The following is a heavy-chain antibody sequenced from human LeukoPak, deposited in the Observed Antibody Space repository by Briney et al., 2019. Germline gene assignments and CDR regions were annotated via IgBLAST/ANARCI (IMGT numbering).Heavy chain of an antibody. J-gene: IGHJ4*02. Sequence: PGGSLRLSCAASGFTFSSYAMSWVRQAPGEGLEWVAVISYDGSNKYYADSVKGRFTISRDNSKNTLYLQMNSLRVEDTAVYYCVKEAGAAAGTDYFDYWGQGTLVTVSS. CDR1: GFTFSSYA. V-gene: IGHV3-30*18. D-gene: IGHD6-13*01. CDR2: ISYDGSNK. CDR3: VKEAGAAAGTDYFDY.